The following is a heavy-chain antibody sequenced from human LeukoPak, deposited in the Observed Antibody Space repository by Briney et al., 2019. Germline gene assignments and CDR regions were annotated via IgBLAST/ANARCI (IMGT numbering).Heavy chain of an antibody. CDR1: GGTFSSYA. J-gene: IGHJ4*02. CDR3: ARGGVVVPAASFSSPFFDY. Sequence: SVKVSCKASGGTFSSYAISWVRQAPGQGLKWMGGIIPIFGTANYAQKFQGRVTITTDESTSTAYMELSSLRSEDTAVYYCARGGVVVPAASFSSPFFDYWGQGTLVTVSS. V-gene: IGHV1-69*05. CDR2: IIPIFGTA. D-gene: IGHD2-2*01.